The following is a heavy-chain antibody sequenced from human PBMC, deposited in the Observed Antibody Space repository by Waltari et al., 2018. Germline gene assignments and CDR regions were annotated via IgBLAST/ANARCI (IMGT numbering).Heavy chain of an antibody. D-gene: IGHD6-13*01. J-gene: IGHJ4*02. Sequence: QVQLQESGPGLVKPSETLSLTCAVSGYSISSGYYWGWIRQSPGKGLEWIGSIYHSGITYYNPSLKSRVTISVDTSKNQFSLKLSSVTAADTAVYYCARHPSRIAVDYWGQGTLVTVSS. CDR3: ARHPSRIAVDY. CDR1: GYSISSGYY. V-gene: IGHV4-38-2*01. CDR2: IYHSGIT.